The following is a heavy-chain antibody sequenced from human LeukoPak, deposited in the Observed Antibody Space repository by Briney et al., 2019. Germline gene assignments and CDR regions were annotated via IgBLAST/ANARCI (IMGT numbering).Heavy chain of an antibody. CDR2: INGDGSST. D-gene: IGHD5-18*01. V-gene: IGHV3-74*01. J-gene: IGHJ4*02. Sequence: PGGSLRLSCAASGFTFRSYWMHWVRQAPGKGLVWVSNINGDGSSTSYADSVKGRFTISRDNAKNTLYLQINSLRAEDTAVYYCARDRAYSSDYWGQGTLVTVSS. CDR3: ARDRAYSSDY. CDR1: GFTFRSYW.